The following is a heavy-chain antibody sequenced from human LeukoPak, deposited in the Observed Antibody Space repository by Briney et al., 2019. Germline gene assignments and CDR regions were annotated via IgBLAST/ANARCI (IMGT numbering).Heavy chain of an antibody. V-gene: IGHV1-46*01. D-gene: IGHD2-15*01. CDR1: GYTFTGYY. Sequence: RASVKVSCKASGYTFTGYYMHWVRQAPGQGLEWMGIINPSGGSTSYAQKFQGRVTMTRDMSTSTVYMELSSLRSEDTAVYYCARVGCSGGSCYSFWFDPWGQGTLVTVSS. J-gene: IGHJ5*02. CDR3: ARVGCSGGSCYSFWFDP. CDR2: INPSGGST.